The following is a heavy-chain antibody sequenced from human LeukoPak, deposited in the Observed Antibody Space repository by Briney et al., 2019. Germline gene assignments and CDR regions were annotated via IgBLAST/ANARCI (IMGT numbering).Heavy chain of an antibody. CDR1: GISVSTSGVG. Sequence: SGPTLVNPTQTLTLTCTFSGISVSTSGVGVGWIRQPPGKALEWLALIYWDDDKRYSPSLKSRLTITKDTSKNQVVLTMNNMDPVDTATYYCVHSRVDTAMVNWGQGTLVTVSS. CDR3: VHSRVDTAMVN. V-gene: IGHV2-5*02. D-gene: IGHD5-18*01. J-gene: IGHJ4*02. CDR2: IYWDDDK.